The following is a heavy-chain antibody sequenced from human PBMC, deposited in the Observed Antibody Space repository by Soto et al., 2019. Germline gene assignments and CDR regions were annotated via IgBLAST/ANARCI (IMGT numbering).Heavy chain of an antibody. CDR3: ARPYSGGPNDPFDV. CDR1: GYSLTIYW. Sequence: PGQSLKISCKRSGYSLTIYWIGCVSQMHGKGVEWRGISYPGDSNAIDRTSLQGKVTMSADKSISAAFLQWSSMKASDTALYYCARPYSGGPNDPFDVWGQGTMVTVSS. J-gene: IGHJ3*01. D-gene: IGHD1-26*01. V-gene: IGHV5-51*01. CDR2: SYPGDSNA.